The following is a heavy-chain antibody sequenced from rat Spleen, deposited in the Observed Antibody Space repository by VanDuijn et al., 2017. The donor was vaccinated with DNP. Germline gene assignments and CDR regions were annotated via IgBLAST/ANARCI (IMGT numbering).Heavy chain of an antibody. D-gene: IGHD1-7*01. J-gene: IGHJ3*01. CDR2: ISYDGGST. CDR1: GFTFSDYY. V-gene: IGHV5-22*01. Sequence: EVQLVESGGGLVQPGRSLKLSCAASGFTFSDYYMAWVRQAPTKGLGWVAYISYDGGSTNYGDSVKGRFTISRDNAKSTLYLQMNSLRSEDMGTYYCARPMGWGFAYWGQGTLVTVSS. CDR3: ARPMGWGFAY.